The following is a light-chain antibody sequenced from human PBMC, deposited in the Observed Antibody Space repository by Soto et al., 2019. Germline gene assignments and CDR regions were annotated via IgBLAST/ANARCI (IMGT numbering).Light chain of an antibody. J-gene: IGKJ2*01. CDR1: QRITNNF. V-gene: IGKV3-20*01. Sequence: EIVLTQSPGTLSLSPGQRATLSCRASQRITNNFLAWFQQKPGLAPRLLIHGASTRASGVPDRFSGGGSGTDFVLTISRLEXEDFAVYFCQQYGRSPFTFGQGTKLQIK. CDR2: GAS. CDR3: QQYGRSPFT.